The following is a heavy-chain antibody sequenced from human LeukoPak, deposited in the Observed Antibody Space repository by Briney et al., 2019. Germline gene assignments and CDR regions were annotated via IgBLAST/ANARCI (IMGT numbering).Heavy chain of an antibody. CDR3: ARDRGYTFFGY. J-gene: IGHJ4*02. Sequence: GGSLRLSCAASGFTFDDYGMNWVRQAPGQGLEWVSGINWNGGGTSYADSVKGRFTISRDNAKNSLSLQMHSLRAEDTAVYYCARDRGYTFFGYWGQGTLVTVSS. CDR2: INWNGGGT. CDR1: GFTFDDYG. V-gene: IGHV3-20*04. D-gene: IGHD5-18*01.